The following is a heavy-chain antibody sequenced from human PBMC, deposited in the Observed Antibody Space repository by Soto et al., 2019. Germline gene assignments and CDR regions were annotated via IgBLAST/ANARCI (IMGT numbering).Heavy chain of an antibody. V-gene: IGHV4-4*02. D-gene: IGHD3-10*01. CDR3: ARGYRGSYSDY. Sequence: PSETLSLTCAVSGGSIRSNNWWSWVRQPPGKGLEWIGEIFHSGSTHYNPSLKTRVTISVDKSKNQFSLKLSSVTAAHTAVYYRARGYRGSYSDYWGKGTRVTSSS. CDR2: IFHSGST. J-gene: IGHJ4*02. CDR1: GGSIRSNNW.